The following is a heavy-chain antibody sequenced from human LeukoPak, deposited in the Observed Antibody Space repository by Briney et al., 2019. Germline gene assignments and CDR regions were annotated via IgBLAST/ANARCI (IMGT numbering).Heavy chain of an antibody. CDR3: ARDPSGPGSHEGQFDP. Sequence: GASVKVSCKASGYTFTSYGISWVRQAPGQGLEWMGWISAYNGNTNYAQKLQGRVTMTTDTSTSTAYMELRSLRSDDTAVYYCARDPSGPGSHEGQFDPWGQGTLVTVSS. CDR1: GYTFTSYG. V-gene: IGHV1-18*01. CDR2: ISAYNGNT. D-gene: IGHD3-10*01. J-gene: IGHJ5*02.